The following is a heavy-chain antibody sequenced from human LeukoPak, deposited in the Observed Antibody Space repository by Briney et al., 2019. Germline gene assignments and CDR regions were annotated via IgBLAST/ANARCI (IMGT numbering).Heavy chain of an antibody. CDR2: IYYSGST. CDR3: ARALTSSGWPGWFDP. Sequence: SGTLSLTCTVSGGSISSYYWSWIRQPPGKGLEWIGYIYYSGSTNYNPSLKSRVTISVDTSKNQFSLKLSSVTAADTAVYYCARALTSSGWPGWFDPWGQGTLVTVSS. V-gene: IGHV4-59*01. D-gene: IGHD6-19*01. CDR1: GGSISSYY. J-gene: IGHJ5*02.